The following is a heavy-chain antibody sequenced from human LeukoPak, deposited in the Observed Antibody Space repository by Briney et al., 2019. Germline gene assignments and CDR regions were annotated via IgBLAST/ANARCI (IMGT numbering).Heavy chain of an antibody. CDR3: ARGLTIFGVVTTYYFDY. CDR1: GYTFTSYD. V-gene: IGHV1-8*03. Sequence: ASVKVSCKASGYTFTSYDINWVRQATGQGLEWMGWMNPNSGNTGYAQKFQGRVTITRNTSISTAYMELSSLRSEDTAVYYCARGLTIFGVVTTYYFDYWGQGTLVTVSS. CDR2: MNPNSGNT. D-gene: IGHD3-3*01. J-gene: IGHJ4*02.